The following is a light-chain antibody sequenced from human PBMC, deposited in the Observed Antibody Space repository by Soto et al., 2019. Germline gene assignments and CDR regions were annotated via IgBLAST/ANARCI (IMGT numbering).Light chain of an antibody. CDR3: QQYRDSLGT. J-gene: IGKJ1*01. CDR2: GVS. Sequence: EIVLTQSPGTLSLSPGERATLSCRTSHSVISTYLAWYQQKPGQAPRLLIYGVSSSATGIPDRFSGSGSGTDFTLTISRLEPEDFAVYYCQQYRDSLGTFGQGTKVDIK. CDR1: HSVISTY. V-gene: IGKV3-20*01.